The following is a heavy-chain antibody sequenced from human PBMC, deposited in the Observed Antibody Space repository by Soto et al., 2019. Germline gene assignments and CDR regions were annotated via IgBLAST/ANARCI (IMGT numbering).Heavy chain of an antibody. J-gene: IGHJ6*02. V-gene: IGHV4-30-2*02. CDR1: GGSIRGGGCS. CDR2: IYHSGST. Sequence: PSEILSLTCAVSGGSIRGGGCSWSWIRKPPGKGLEWIGYIYHSGSTNYNPSLKSRVTISIDTSKNQFSLELSSVTAADTAVYYCASYYYDSTGQYSYYYYGMDVWGQGTTGTVSS. D-gene: IGHD3-22*01. CDR3: ASYYYDSTGQYSYYYYGMDV.